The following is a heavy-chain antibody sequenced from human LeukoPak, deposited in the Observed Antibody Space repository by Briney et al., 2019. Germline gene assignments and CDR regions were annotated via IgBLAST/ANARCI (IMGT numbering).Heavy chain of an antibody. CDR3: ARYASSTSYSPFDF. D-gene: IGHD3/OR15-3a*01. CDR2: INHGGST. J-gene: IGHJ4*02. V-gene: IGHV4-34*01. Sequence: SETLSLTCAVYGGSFSPYYWSWIRQPPDKGLEWVGEINHGGSTNYNPSLKSRVTISVDTSKNQFSLKLSSVTVADTAVYFCARYASSTSYSPFDFWGRGTLVTVSS. CDR1: GGSFSPYY.